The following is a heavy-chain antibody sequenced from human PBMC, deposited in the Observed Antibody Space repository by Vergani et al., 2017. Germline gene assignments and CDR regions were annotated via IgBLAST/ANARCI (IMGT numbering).Heavy chain of an antibody. CDR1: GGSFSGYY. CDR2: INHSGST. CDR3: ARLERIVVVPAARGVHWFDP. V-gene: IGHV4-34*01. J-gene: IGHJ5*02. D-gene: IGHD2-2*01. Sequence: QVQLQQWGAGLLKPSETLSLTCAVYGGSFSGYYWSWIRQPPGKGLEWIGEINHSGSTNYNPSLKSRVTISVDTSKNQFSLKLSSVTAADTAVYYCARLERIVVVPAARGVHWFDPWGQGTLVTVSS.